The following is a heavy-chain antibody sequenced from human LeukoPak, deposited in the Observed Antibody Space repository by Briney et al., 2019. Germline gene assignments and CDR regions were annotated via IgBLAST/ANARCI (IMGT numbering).Heavy chain of an antibody. CDR2: ISGSGGST. V-gene: IGHV3-23*01. Sequence: GGSPRLSCAASGFTFSSYAMSWVRQAPGKGLEWVSAISGSGGSTYYADSVKGRFTISRDNSKNTLYLQMNSLRAEDTAVYYCAKLLWFGELLSLSWFDPWGQGTLVTVSS. CDR3: AKLLWFGELLSLSWFDP. D-gene: IGHD3-10*01. CDR1: GFTFSSYA. J-gene: IGHJ5*02.